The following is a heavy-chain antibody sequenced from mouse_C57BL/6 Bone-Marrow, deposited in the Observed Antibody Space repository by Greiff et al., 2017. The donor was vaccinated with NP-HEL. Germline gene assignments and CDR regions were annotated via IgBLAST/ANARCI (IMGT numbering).Heavy chain of an antibody. J-gene: IGHJ3*01. D-gene: IGHD2-4*01. Sequence: QVQLQQSGPELVKPGASVKISCKASGYSFTSYYIHWVKQRPGQGLEWIGWIYPGSGNTKYNEKFKGKATLTADTSSSTAYMQLSSLTSEDSAVDYCARCGLRAWFAYWGQGTLVTVSA. CDR1: GYSFTSYY. CDR3: ARCGLRAWFAY. CDR2: IYPGSGNT. V-gene: IGHV1-66*01.